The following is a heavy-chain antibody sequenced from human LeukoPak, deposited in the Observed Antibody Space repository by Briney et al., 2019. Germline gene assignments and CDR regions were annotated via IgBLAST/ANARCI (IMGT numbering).Heavy chain of an antibody. CDR3: AKTDRYFDWFSWGDV. V-gene: IGHV3-30*18. CDR1: GFTFSSYG. D-gene: IGHD3-9*01. J-gene: IGHJ6*02. CDR2: ISYDGSNK. Sequence: GGSLRLSCAASGFTFSSYGMHWVRQAPGKGLEWVAVISYDGSNKYYADSVKGRFTISRDNSKNTLYLQMNSLRAEDTAVYYCAKTDRYFDWFSWGDVWGQGTTVTVSS.